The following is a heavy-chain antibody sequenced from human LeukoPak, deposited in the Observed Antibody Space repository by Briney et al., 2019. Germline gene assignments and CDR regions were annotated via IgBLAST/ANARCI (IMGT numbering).Heavy chain of an antibody. V-gene: IGHV1-2*02. D-gene: IGHD6-13*01. Sequence: ASVKVSCKASVYTFTGYYMHWVRQAPGQGLEWMGWINPNSGGTNYAQKFQGRVTMTRDTSISTAYMELSRLRSDDTAVYYCARDIAAAGNLLDYWGQGTLVTVSS. CDR3: ARDIAAAGNLLDY. J-gene: IGHJ4*02. CDR2: INPNSGGT. CDR1: VYTFTGYY.